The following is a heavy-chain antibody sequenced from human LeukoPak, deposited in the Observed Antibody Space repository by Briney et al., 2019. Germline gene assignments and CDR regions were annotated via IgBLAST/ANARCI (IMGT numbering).Heavy chain of an antibody. Sequence: PAGPLRLSCVASGFTLSGYDMMWVRQRPGKGLEWVSSISKSDDRTYYADSVKGRFTISRAKSKSTVYLQMGSLRVDDTAVYYCAKDPFTFDGDYGDTWGQGTLVTVSS. D-gene: IGHD4-17*01. J-gene: IGHJ4*02. CDR3: AKDPFTFDGDYGDT. CDR2: ISKSDDRT. V-gene: IGHV3-23*01. CDR1: GFTLSGYD.